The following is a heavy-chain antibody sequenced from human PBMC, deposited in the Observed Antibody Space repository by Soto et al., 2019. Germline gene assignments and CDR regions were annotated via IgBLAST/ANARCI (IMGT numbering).Heavy chain of an antibody. CDR2: IRTKGEGGTT. CDR1: GFTFSSAW. CDR3: TTGSNEGY. J-gene: IGHJ4*02. D-gene: IGHD1-1*01. V-gene: IGHV3-15*07. Sequence: EVQLVESGGGLVKPGESLRLSCAASGFTFSSAWMNWVRQAPGKGLEWVGRIRTKGEGGTTDYPAPGKGRFTISRDDSNNTLYLQMNSLKTEDTAVYYCTTGSNEGYWGQGILVTVSS.